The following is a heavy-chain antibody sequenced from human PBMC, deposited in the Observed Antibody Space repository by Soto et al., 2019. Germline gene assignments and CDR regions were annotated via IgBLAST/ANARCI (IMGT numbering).Heavy chain of an antibody. CDR2: IIPIFGTA. CDR1: GGTFSSYA. J-gene: IGHJ6*02. Sequence: QVQLVQSGAEVKKPGSSVKVSCKASGGTFSSYAISWVRQAPGQGLEWMGGIIPIFGTANYAQKLQGRVTITADDSTSTAYMELSSLRSEDTAVYYCARGPEYSSSSVVDDYYYCGMDVWGQGTTVTVSS. CDR3: ARGPEYSSSSVVDDYYYCGMDV. D-gene: IGHD6-6*01. V-gene: IGHV1-69*01.